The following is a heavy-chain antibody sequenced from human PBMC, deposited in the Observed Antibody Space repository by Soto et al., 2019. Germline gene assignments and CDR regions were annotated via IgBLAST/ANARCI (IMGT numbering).Heavy chain of an antibody. D-gene: IGHD7-27*01. CDR1: GGSINNHY. CDR3: ARANWYSEY. Sequence: QVQLQESGPGLVKPSETLSLTCTVSGGSINNHYWSWIRQPPGKGLEWIGYIYYSGSTNYNPSLKSRVTMSVDTSTNQFSLNLTSLTAADTAIYYCARANWYSEYWGQGTLVTVSS. V-gene: IGHV4-59*11. CDR2: IYYSGST. J-gene: IGHJ4*02.